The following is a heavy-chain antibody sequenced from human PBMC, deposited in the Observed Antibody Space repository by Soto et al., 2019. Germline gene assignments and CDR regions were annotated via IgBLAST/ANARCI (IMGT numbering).Heavy chain of an antibody. CDR3: ARWAGHCSNGVCVGLYFYFNGMDV. Sequence: EMQLVESGGCLVKSVGSLRLSCAASGFTFISHSMNWVRQAPGKGLARVAAISGSGSKIYYADSVKGRFSICRDNAESSLYMQMNSLRADDTAVYYSARWAGHCSNGVCVGLYFYFNGMDVWGQGTTVIVSS. V-gene: IGHV3-21*01. D-gene: IGHD2-8*01. CDR2: ISGSGSKI. J-gene: IGHJ6*02. CDR1: GFTFISHS.